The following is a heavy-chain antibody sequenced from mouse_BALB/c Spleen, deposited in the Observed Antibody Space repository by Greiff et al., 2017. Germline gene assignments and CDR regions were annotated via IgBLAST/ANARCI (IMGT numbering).Heavy chain of an antibody. D-gene: IGHD2-4*01. CDR2: ISYDGSN. V-gene: IGHV3-6*02. CDR3: AREDYDYGYAMDY. Sequence: VQLKESGPGLVKPSQSLSLTCSVTGYSITSGYYWNWIRQFPGNKLEWMGYISYDGSNNYNPSLKNRISNTRDTSKNQFFLKLNSVTTEDTATYYCAREDYDYGYAMDYWGQGTSVTVSS. J-gene: IGHJ4*01. CDR1: GYSITSGYY.